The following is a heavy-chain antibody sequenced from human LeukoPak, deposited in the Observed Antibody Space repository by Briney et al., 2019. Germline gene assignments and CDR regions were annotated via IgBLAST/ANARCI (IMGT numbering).Heavy chain of an antibody. V-gene: IGHV4-30-2*01. CDR1: GGSISSGGYS. D-gene: IGHD3-22*01. J-gene: IGHJ4*02. Sequence: SQTLSLTCAVSGGSISSGGYSWSWIRQPPGKGLEWIGYTYHSGSTYYNPSLKSRVTISVDRSKNQFSLKLSSVTAADTAVYYCARARGDPVYDSSGYYYFDYWGQGTLVTVSS. CDR2: TYHSGST. CDR3: ARARGDPVYDSSGYYYFDY.